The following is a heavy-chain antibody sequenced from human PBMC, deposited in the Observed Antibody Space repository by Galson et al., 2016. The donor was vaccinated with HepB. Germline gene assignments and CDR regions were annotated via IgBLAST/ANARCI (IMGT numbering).Heavy chain of an antibody. CDR1: GFTFSSNA. J-gene: IGHJ4*02. Sequence: SLRLSCAASGFTFSSNAMSWVRQAPGKGLEWVSGISGTGSATYYADAVKGRFTISRDNAENMLYLQMNSLRAEDTAIYYCARDLSGPDYWGQGTLVTVSS. V-gene: IGHV3-23*01. CDR2: ISGTGSAT. CDR3: ARDLSGPDY.